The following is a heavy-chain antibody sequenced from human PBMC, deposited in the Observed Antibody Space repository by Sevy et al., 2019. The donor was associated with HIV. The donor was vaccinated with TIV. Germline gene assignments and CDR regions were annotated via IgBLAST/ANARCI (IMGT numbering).Heavy chain of an antibody. CDR3: AKKMGGGSGMAFLVDY. Sequence: GGSLRLSCAASGFTFSSFAMDWVRQAPGKGLDWISVISGTGDYTYYADSVKGRFTISRDNSKNMLFLQMNSLRAEDTAIFYCAKKMGGGSGMAFLVDYWGQGTLVTVSS. CDR1: GFTFSSFA. D-gene: IGHD5-18*01. CDR2: ISGTGDYT. J-gene: IGHJ4*02. V-gene: IGHV3-23*01.